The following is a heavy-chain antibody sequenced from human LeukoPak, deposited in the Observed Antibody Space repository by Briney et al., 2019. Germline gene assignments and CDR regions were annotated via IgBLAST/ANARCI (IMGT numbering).Heavy chain of an antibody. CDR3: ARDRSVWRFFVY. J-gene: IGHJ4*02. V-gene: IGHV4-34*01. Sequence: PSETLSLTCAVYGGSFSGYYWSWIRQPPGKGLEWLGEINHSGSTTYNPSFESQDTITVRTTNNQSSLELSSVTAADTAVYYCARDRSVWRFFVYWGQGAQVTVSS. CDR1: GGSFSGYY. CDR2: INHSGST. D-gene: IGHD3-16*01.